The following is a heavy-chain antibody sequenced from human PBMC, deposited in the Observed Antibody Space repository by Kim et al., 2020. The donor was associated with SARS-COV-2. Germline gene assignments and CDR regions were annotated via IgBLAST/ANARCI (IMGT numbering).Heavy chain of an antibody. CDR2: IYYSGST. Sequence: SETLSLTCTVSGGSISSSSYYWGWIRQPPGKGLEWIGSIYYSGSTYYNPSLKSRVTISVDTSKNQFSLKLSSVTAADTAVYYCARHRGPIMITFGGVRDPFDYWGQGTLVTVSS. CDR1: GGSISSSSYY. D-gene: IGHD3-16*01. J-gene: IGHJ4*02. CDR3: ARHRGPIMITFGGVRDPFDY. V-gene: IGHV4-39*01.